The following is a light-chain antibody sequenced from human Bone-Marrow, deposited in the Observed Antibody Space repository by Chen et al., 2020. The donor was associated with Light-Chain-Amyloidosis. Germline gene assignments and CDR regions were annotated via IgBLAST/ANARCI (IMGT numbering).Light chain of an antibody. CDR1: RSDSGPFNY. CDR3: SSFAVSKIVL. CDR2: DVN. J-gene: IGLJ3*02. V-gene: IGLV2-8*01. Sequence: QSALTQPPPASGPPGHSATIACTGARSDSGPFNYVSWYQQHPGKAPKLIMFDVNRRPSGVPGRFSGSKSGSTASLTVSGLQPDDEADYYCSSFAVSKIVLFGGGTKLTVL.